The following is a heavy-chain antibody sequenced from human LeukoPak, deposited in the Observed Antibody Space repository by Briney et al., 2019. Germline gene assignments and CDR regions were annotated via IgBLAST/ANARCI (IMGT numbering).Heavy chain of an antibody. D-gene: IGHD3-10*01. CDR1: GFSFSSYW. CDR2: IKQDGSEK. Sequence: GGSLRLSCAASGFSFSSYWMSWVRQAPGKGLEWVANIKQDGSEKYYVASVKGRFTISRDNAKNSLYLQMNSLGAEDTAMYYCARAGQEWFGELGFDSWGQGTLVTVSS. V-gene: IGHV3-7*01. CDR3: ARAGQEWFGELGFDS. J-gene: IGHJ4*02.